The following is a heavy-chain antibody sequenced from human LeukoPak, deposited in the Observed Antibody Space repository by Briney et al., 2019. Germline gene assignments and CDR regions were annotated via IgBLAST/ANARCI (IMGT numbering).Heavy chain of an antibody. Sequence: GGSLRLXCAASGFTFDDYGMSWVRQAPGKGLEWVSGINWNGGSTGYADSVKGRFTISRDNAKSSLYLQMNSLRAEDTAFYYCARGRTYDPNYYFDYWGQGTLVTVSS. V-gene: IGHV3-20*04. CDR3: ARGRTYDPNYYFDY. CDR2: INWNGGST. J-gene: IGHJ4*02. D-gene: IGHD4/OR15-4a*01. CDR1: GFTFDDYG.